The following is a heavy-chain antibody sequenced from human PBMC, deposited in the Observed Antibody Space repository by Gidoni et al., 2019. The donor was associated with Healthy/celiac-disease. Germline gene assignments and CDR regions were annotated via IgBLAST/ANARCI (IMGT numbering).Heavy chain of an antibody. CDR2: ISGSGGST. V-gene: IGHV3-23*01. D-gene: IGHD3-10*01. Sequence: EVQLLESGGGLVQPGGSLRLSCAASGFTFSSYAMSWVRQAAGKGLEWVSAISGSGGSTYYADSVEGRFTISRDNSKNTLYLQMNSLRAEDTAVYYCAKDKEFYDYGDYWGQGTLVTVSS. J-gene: IGHJ4*02. CDR3: AKDKEFYDYGDY. CDR1: GFTFSSYA.